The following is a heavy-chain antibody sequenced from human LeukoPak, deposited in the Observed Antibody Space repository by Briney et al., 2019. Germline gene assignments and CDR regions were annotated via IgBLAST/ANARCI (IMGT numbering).Heavy chain of an antibody. Sequence: ASVKVSCKASGYTFTGYYMHWVRQAPGQGLEWMGRINPNSGGTTYAQNFQGRVTMTRDTSISTAYMELSRLRSDDTAVYYCARDPDYGTKRFDFWGQGAMVTVSS. J-gene: IGHJ4*02. CDR1: GYTFTGYY. D-gene: IGHD4-17*01. V-gene: IGHV1-2*06. CDR3: ARDPDYGTKRFDF. CDR2: INPNSGGT.